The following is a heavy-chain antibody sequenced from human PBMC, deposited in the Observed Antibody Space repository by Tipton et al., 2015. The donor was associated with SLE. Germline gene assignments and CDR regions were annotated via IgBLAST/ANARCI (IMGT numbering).Heavy chain of an antibody. J-gene: IGHJ4*02. CDR3: ARGSDGTQGGGYDFDY. V-gene: IGHV4-30-2*01. Sequence: TLSLTCAVSGGSISSGGYSWSWIRQPPGKGLEWIGYIYHSGSTYYNPSLKSRVTISVDRSKNQFSLKLSSVTAADTAVYYCARGSDGTQGGGYDFDYWGQGTLVTVSP. CDR2: IYHSGST. D-gene: IGHD5-12*01. CDR1: GGSISSGGYS.